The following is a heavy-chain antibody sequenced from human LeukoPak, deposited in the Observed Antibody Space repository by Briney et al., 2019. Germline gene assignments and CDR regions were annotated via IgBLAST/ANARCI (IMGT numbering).Heavy chain of an antibody. CDR1: GFTLSSYA. J-gene: IGHJ6*02. Sequence: PGRSLRLSCAASGFTLSSYAMHWVRQAPGKGVEWVAVISYVGCNKYYADSVKGRFTISRDNSKNTLYLQMNSLRAEDTAVCYCARAKYSNYYYYYGMDVWGQGTTVTVSS. V-gene: IGHV3-30-3*01. D-gene: IGHD4-11*01. CDR3: ARAKYSNYYYYYGMDV. CDR2: ISYVGCNK.